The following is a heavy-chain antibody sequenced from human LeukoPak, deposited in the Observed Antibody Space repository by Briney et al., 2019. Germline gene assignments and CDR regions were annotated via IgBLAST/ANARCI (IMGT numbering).Heavy chain of an antibody. J-gene: IGHJ4*02. CDR3: ARGPSQGSGSQDFDY. Sequence: RASVKVSCKASGGTFSSYAISWVRQAPGQGLEWMGGIIPIFGTANYAQKLQGRVTITADESTSTAYMELSSLRSEDTVVYYCARGPSQGSGSQDFDYWGQGTLVTVSS. D-gene: IGHD3-10*01. CDR2: IIPIFGTA. CDR1: GGTFSSYA. V-gene: IGHV1-69*13.